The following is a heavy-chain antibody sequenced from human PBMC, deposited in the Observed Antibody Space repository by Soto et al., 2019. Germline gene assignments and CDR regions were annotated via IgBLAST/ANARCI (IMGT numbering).Heavy chain of an antibody. CDR3: VRVPKGYYYYYMDV. CDR1: GYRFTSFW. V-gene: IGHV5-51*01. Sequence: GESLKISCQGSGYRFTSFWIAWVRQMPGKGLEWMGIVYPDDSDTRYSPSFQGQVTISADKSINTAYLQWSSLKASDTAIYYCVRVPKGYYYYYMDVWGKGTTVTVS. J-gene: IGHJ6*03. CDR2: VYPDDSDT.